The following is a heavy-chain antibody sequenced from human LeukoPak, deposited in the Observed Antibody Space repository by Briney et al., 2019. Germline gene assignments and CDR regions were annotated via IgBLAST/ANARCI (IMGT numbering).Heavy chain of an antibody. CDR3: TRSGTMVVMMPMYY. J-gene: IGHJ4*02. CDR2: IYYSGST. Sequence: SETLSLTCTVSGGSISSSTFHWGWIRQPPGKGLEWIGSIYYSGSTYYNPSLKSRVTISVDTSKNQFSLKLSSVTAADTAVYYCTRSGTMVVMMPMYYWGQGTLVTVSS. D-gene: IGHD4-23*01. V-gene: IGHV4-39*01. CDR1: GGSISSSTFH.